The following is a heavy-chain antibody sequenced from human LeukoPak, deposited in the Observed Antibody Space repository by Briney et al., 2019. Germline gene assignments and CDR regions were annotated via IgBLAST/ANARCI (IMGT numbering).Heavy chain of an antibody. J-gene: IGHJ4*02. CDR2: ISSSSSYV. V-gene: IGHV3-21*01. CDR3: ASEGSGYDYSVAY. D-gene: IGHD5-12*01. CDR1: GFTFSSYS. Sequence: PGGSLRLSCAASGFTFSSYSMNWVRQAPGKGLEWVSSISSSSSYVYYADSVKGRFTISRDNAKNSLYLQMNSLRAEDTAVYYCASEGSGYDYSVAYWGQGTLVTVSS.